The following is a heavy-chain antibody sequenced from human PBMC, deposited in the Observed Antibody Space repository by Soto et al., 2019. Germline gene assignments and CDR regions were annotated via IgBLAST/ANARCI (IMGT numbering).Heavy chain of an antibody. D-gene: IGHD3-10*01. CDR3: AKDHYKGLYYYYMDV. J-gene: IGHJ6*03. Sequence: GGSLRLSCAASGFTFDDYAMHWVRQAPGKGLEWVSGISWNSGSIGYADSVKGRFTISRDNAKNSLYLQMNSLRAEDTALYYCAKDHYKGLYYYYMDVWGKGTTVTVSS. CDR2: ISWNSGSI. CDR1: GFTFDDYA. V-gene: IGHV3-9*01.